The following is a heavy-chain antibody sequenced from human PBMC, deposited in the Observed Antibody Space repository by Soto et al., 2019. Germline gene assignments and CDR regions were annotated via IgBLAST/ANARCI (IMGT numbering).Heavy chain of an antibody. CDR1: GYTFTSYD. Sequence: ASVKVSCKASGYTFTSYDINWVRQATGQGLEWMGWMNPNSGNTGYAQKFQGRVTMTRNTSISTAYMELSSLRSEDTSVYYCARWGYYGSGSYYIYFYYGMDVWGQGTTVTVSS. CDR3: ARWGYYGSGSYYIYFYYGMDV. V-gene: IGHV1-8*01. CDR2: MNPNSGNT. J-gene: IGHJ6*02. D-gene: IGHD3-10*01.